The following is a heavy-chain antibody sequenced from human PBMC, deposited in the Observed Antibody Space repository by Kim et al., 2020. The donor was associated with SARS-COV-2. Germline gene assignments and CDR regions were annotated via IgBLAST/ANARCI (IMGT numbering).Heavy chain of an antibody. V-gene: IGHV4-39*02. CDR1: GGSLRNRDYY. Sequence: SDTLSLTCTVSGGSLRNRDYYWGWVRQPPGKGLEWIGNIYYSGSAYYNPSLKSRVTISVDMSRSLFSLKLSSVSAADTAVYYCASYYDGSGSYYSRFDYWGQGILVTVSS. CDR3: ASYYDGSGSYYSRFDY. D-gene: IGHD3-10*01. CDR2: IYYSGSA. J-gene: IGHJ4*02.